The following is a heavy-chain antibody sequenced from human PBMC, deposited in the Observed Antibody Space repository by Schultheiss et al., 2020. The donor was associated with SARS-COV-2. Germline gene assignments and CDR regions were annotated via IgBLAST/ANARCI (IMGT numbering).Heavy chain of an antibody. J-gene: IGHJ6*02. D-gene: IGHD6-19*01. CDR1: GFTFSAYR. Sequence: GESLKISCAVSGFTFSAYRMHWVRQAPGKGLVWVSRINADGTSTDYADSVKGRFTISRDNAKNSLYLQMNSLRAEDTAVYYCARDEVAGPYYYYYGMDVWGQGTTVTVSS. CDR2: INADGTST. V-gene: IGHV3-74*01. CDR3: ARDEVAGPYYYYYGMDV.